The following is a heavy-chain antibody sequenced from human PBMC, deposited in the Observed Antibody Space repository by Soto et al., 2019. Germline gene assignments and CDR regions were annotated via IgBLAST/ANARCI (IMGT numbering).Heavy chain of an antibody. CDR1: GXTFSSYR. J-gene: IGHJ3*02. CDR3: ARGSEGNAFDI. D-gene: IGHD3-10*01. CDR2: IWYDGSNK. Sequence: XSQILLCAASGXTFSSYRMHWVRQATGKGLEWVALIWYDGSNKYYADSVRGRFTISIDDSKNTLYLKMNSLRAEGTAVYYCARGSEGNAFDIWGQGTMGTVSS. V-gene: IGHV3-33*01.